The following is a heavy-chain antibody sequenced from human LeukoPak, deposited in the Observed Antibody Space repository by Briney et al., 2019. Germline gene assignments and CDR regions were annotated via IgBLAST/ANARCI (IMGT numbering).Heavy chain of an antibody. CDR1: GVTFSDYS. V-gene: IGHV3-48*01. CDR3: AKSQSLLSLGGPFDS. D-gene: IGHD3-16*01. CDR2: ISDDSITT. Sequence: GGSLRLSCAVSGVTFSDYSVNWVRQAPGKGLEWVSYISDDSITTYSADSVKGRLTISRDNSKNTLYLHMNSLRAEDTAIYYCAKSQSLLSLGGPFDSWGQGTLVTVSS. J-gene: IGHJ4*02.